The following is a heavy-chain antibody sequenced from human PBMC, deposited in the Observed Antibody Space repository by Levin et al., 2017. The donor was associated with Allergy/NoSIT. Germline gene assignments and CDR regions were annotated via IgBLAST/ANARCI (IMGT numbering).Heavy chain of an antibody. CDR2: IIPIFGTA. Sequence: GASVKVSCKASGGTFSSYAISWVRQAPGQGLEWMGGIIPIFGTANYAQKFQGRVTITADESTSTAYMELSSLRSEDTAVYYCARDHLYYVDTAMAIPVFDYWGQGTLVTVSS. D-gene: IGHD5-18*01. CDR1: GGTFSSYA. J-gene: IGHJ4*02. V-gene: IGHV1-69*13. CDR3: ARDHLYYVDTAMAIPVFDY.